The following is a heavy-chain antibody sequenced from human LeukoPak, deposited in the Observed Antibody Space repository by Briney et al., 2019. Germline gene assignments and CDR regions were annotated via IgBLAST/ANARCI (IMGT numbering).Heavy chain of an antibody. J-gene: IGHJ4*02. V-gene: IGHV1-69*13. CDR3: ARGSYYYDSSGYYYGGDY. CDR2: IIPIFGTA. Sequence: SVKVSCKASGGTFSSYAISWVRQAPGQGLEWMGGIIPIFGTANYAQKFQGRVTITADESTSTAYMELSSVRSEDTAVYYCARGSYYYDSSGYYYGGDYWGQGTLVTVSS. D-gene: IGHD3-22*01. CDR1: GGTFSSYA.